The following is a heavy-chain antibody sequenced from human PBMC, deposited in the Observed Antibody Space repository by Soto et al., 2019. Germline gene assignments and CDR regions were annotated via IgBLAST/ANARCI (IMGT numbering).Heavy chain of an antibody. CDR1: VGSSSSYY. CDR2: IYYIGST. J-gene: IGHJ5*02. Sequence: SESLSLTCTVSVGSSSSYYWSWIRQPPGKGLEWIGYIYYIGSTNYNPSLKSRVTISVDTSKNQFSLKLSSVTAADTAVYYCARDLSEEGFDPWGQGTLVTVSS. CDR3: ARDLSEEGFDP. V-gene: IGHV4-59*01.